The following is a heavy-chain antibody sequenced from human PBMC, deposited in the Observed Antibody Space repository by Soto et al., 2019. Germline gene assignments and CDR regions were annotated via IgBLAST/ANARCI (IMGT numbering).Heavy chain of an antibody. CDR1: GGSISSGGYY. V-gene: IGHV4-31*03. J-gene: IGHJ5*02. Sequence: QVQLQESGPGLVKPSQTLSLTCTVSGGSISSGGYYWSWIRQHPGKGLEWIGYIYYSGSTYYNPCLKSRVTKSLDTSKNQFPLKLSSVTAADTAVYFCARAKKGIAAAENWCDPWGQGTLVAVSS. CDR2: IYYSGST. CDR3: ARAKKGIAAAENWCDP. D-gene: IGHD6-13*01.